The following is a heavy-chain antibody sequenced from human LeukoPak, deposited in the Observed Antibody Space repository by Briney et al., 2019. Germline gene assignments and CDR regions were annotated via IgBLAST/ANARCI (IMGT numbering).Heavy chain of an antibody. J-gene: IGHJ5*02. Sequence: SETLSLTCTVSGGSISSYYWSWIRQPPGKGLEWIGYIYYSGSTNYNPSLKSRVTISVDTSKNQFSLKLSSVTAADTAVYYCARGSSSWYQGSFDPWGQGTLVTVSS. CDR2: IYYSGST. V-gene: IGHV4-59*01. CDR3: ARGSSSWYQGSFDP. D-gene: IGHD6-13*01. CDR1: GGSISSYY.